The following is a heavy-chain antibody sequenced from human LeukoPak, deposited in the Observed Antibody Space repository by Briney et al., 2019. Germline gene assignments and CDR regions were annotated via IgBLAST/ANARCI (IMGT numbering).Heavy chain of an antibody. CDR1: GFTFSSYW. J-gene: IGHJ4*02. D-gene: IGHD6-19*01. Sequence: GGSLRLSCAASGFTFSSYWMNWARQAPGKGLEWVASINHNGNVNYYVDSVKGRFTISRDNSKNTLYLRMNSLRAEDTAVYYCARDFSSGERGGFDYWGQGTLVTVSS. CDR3: ARDFSSGERGGFDY. V-gene: IGHV3-7*01. CDR2: INHNGNVN.